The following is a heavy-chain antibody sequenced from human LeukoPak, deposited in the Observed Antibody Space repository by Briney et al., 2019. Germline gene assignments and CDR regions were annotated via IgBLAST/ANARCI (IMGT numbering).Heavy chain of an antibody. J-gene: IGHJ5*02. CDR3: AKGSDYGPANWFDP. Sequence: GGSLRLSRAASGFTFSSYAMSWVRQAPGKGLEWVSAISGSGGSTYYADSVKGRFTISRDNSKNTLYLQMNSLRAEDTAVYYCAKGSDYGPANWFDPWGQGTLVTVSS. CDR2: ISGSGGST. D-gene: IGHD4-17*01. CDR1: GFTFSSYA. V-gene: IGHV3-23*01.